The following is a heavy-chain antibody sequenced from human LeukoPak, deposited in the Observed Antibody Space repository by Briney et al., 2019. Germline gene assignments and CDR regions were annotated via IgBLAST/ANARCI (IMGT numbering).Heavy chain of an antibody. CDR3: ARGRYSGSYYGEYFQH. D-gene: IGHD1-26*01. Sequence: GGSLRLSCAASGFTFSSYSMNWVRQAPGKGLEWVSSISSSSSYIYYADSVKGRFTISRDNAKNSLYLQMNSPRAEDTAVYYCARGRYSGSYYGEYFQHWGQGTLVTVSS. J-gene: IGHJ1*01. CDR2: ISSSSSYI. CDR1: GFTFSSYS. V-gene: IGHV3-21*01.